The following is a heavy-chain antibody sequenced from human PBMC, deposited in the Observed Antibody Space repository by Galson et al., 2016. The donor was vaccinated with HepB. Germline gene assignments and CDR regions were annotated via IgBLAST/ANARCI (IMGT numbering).Heavy chain of an antibody. Sequence: PALVKPTQTLTLTCTFSGFSLTTNGVGVAWIRQPPGKALEWLALIYWDDDKRYSPSLKSRLTLSKDTSKNQVVLTMTNMDPVNTATYFCAHTFQLYRVYNIYGMDVWGQGTTVTVSS. D-gene: IGHD2-2*01. J-gene: IGHJ6*02. CDR1: GFSLTTNGVG. CDR3: AHTFQLYRVYNIYGMDV. CDR2: IYWDDDK. V-gene: IGHV2-5*02.